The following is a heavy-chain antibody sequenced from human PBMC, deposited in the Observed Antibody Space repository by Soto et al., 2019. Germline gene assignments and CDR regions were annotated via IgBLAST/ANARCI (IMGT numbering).Heavy chain of an antibody. D-gene: IGHD3-22*01. CDR2: ISESGGST. CDR3: AKGFHITMIVVVNVGADY. J-gene: IGHJ4*02. Sequence: GGSLRLSCAASGFTFRSYAMSWVRQAPGKGLEWVSAISESGGSTYYADSVKGRFTISRDNSKNTLYLQMNSLRAEDTAVYYCAKGFHITMIVVVNVGADYWGQGTLVTVSS. V-gene: IGHV3-23*01. CDR1: GFTFRSYA.